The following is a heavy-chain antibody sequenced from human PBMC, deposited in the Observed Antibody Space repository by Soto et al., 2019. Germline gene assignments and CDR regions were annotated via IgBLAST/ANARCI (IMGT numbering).Heavy chain of an antibody. Sequence: GGSLRLSYAASRFTVSSNYMSWVRQAPGKGLEWVSVIYSGGSTYYADSVKGRFTISRDNSKNTLYLQMNSLRAEDTAVYYCAGFEYYDFWSGPGPEYFQHWGQGTLVTVSS. V-gene: IGHV3-53*01. J-gene: IGHJ1*01. CDR1: RFTVSSNY. CDR2: IYSGGST. D-gene: IGHD3-3*01. CDR3: AGFEYYDFWSGPGPEYFQH.